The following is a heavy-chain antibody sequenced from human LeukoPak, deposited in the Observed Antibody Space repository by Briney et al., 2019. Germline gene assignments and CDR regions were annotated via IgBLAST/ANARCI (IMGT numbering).Heavy chain of an antibody. CDR2: IYYSGST. Sequence: PSETLSLTCTVSGGSISSSSYSWGWIRQPPGKGLEWIGSIYYSGSTYYNPSLKSRVTISVDTSKNQFSLKLSSVTAADTAVYYCARGGQWLSYVAFDIWGQGTMVTVSS. CDR3: ARGGQWLSYVAFDI. D-gene: IGHD3-22*01. V-gene: IGHV4-39*07. J-gene: IGHJ3*02. CDR1: GGSISSSSYS.